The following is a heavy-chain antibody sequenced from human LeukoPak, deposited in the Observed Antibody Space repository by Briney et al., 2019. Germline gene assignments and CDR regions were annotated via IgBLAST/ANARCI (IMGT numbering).Heavy chain of an antibody. J-gene: IGHJ4*02. CDR1: GGSFGGYY. CDR2: INHSGST. CDR3: AGGDLRYFDWFFDY. V-gene: IGHV4-34*01. Sequence: SSETLSLTCAVYGGSFGGYYWSWIRQPPGKGLEWIGEINHSGSTNYNPSLKSRVTISVDTSKNQFSLKLSSVTAADTAVYYCAGGDLRYFDWFFDYWGQGTLVTVSS. D-gene: IGHD3-9*01.